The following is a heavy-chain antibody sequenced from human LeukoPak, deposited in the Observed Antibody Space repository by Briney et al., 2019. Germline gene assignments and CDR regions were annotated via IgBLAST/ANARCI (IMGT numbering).Heavy chain of an antibody. D-gene: IGHD4-17*01. V-gene: IGHV4-59*01. CDR3: ARDGGDYVDY. CDR2: IYYSGST. J-gene: IGHJ4*02. Sequence: PSETLSLTCTVSGASISSYYWSWIRQPPGKGLEWIGYIYYSGSTNYNPSLKSRVTISVDTSKNQFSPKLSSVTAADTAVYYCARDGGDYVDYWGQGTLVTVSS. CDR1: GASISSYY.